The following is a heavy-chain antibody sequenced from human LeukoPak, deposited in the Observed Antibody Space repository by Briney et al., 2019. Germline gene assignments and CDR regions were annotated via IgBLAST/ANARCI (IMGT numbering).Heavy chain of an antibody. V-gene: IGHV4-39*01. J-gene: IGHJ3*02. Sequence: SETLSLTCTVSGGSIGSTNYYWGWIRQPPGKGLEWIANIYYSGSTYYNPSLKSRVTISVDTSKNLFSLRLNSVTAADTSIYYCARIPTNAVPSAHNGFDIWGQGTMLTVSS. CDR2: IYYSGST. CDR1: GGSIGSTNYY. CDR3: ARIPTNAVPSAHNGFDI. D-gene: IGHD6-19*01.